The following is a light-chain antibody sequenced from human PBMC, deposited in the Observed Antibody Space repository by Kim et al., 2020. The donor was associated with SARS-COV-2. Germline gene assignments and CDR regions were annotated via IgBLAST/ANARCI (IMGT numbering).Light chain of an antibody. J-gene: IGKJ4*01. Sequence: SASVEDRVTITCQANHDINNNLNWYQQKPGKAPELLIYDVSNLETGVPSRFIGSASGTDFSLTIDSLQPEDFATYYCQQYHSLPLFGGGTKVDSK. CDR3: QQYHSLPL. CDR2: DVS. V-gene: IGKV1-33*01. CDR1: HDINNN.